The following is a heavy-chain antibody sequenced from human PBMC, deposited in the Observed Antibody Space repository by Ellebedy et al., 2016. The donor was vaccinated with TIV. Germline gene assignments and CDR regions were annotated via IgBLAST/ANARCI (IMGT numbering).Heavy chain of an antibody. J-gene: IGHJ6*02. CDR3: ARVFLSGSGPVGYGMDV. CDR1: GNTFTGYG. CDR2: ISAYNGNT. Sequence: ASVKVSCKASGNTFTGYGISWVRQAPGQGLEWMGWISAYNGNTNYAQKLQGRITMTTDTSTSTAYMELRSLRSDDTAVYYCARVFLSGSGPVGYGMDVWGQGTTVTVSS. D-gene: IGHD3-10*01. V-gene: IGHV1-18*04.